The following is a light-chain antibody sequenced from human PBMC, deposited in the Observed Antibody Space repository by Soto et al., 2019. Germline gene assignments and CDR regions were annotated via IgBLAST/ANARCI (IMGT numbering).Light chain of an antibody. J-gene: IGLJ1*01. CDR3: CSYAGNYYV. CDR2: EVS. CDR1: SSDVGGYNY. Sequence: QSALAQPASVSGSPGQSITISCTGTSSDVGGYNYVSWYQQHPGKAPKLMIYEVSNRPSGVSNRFSGSKSGNTASLTISGLQAEDEADYYCCSYAGNYYVFGTGTKVTVL. V-gene: IGLV2-14*01.